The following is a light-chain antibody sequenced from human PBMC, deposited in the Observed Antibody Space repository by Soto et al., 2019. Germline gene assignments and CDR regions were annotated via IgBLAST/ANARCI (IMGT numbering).Light chain of an antibody. V-gene: IGKV1-9*01. CDR2: GAS. Sequence: IQLTQSPSSLSASVGDRVTITCRASHGVSSYLAWYQQNPGKAPRLLIYGASTLQTGVPSRFSGSGSGTDFTLTISSLQPEDFATYYCQQYDNLLFTFGPGTKVDIK. CDR1: HGVSSY. CDR3: QQYDNLLFT. J-gene: IGKJ3*01.